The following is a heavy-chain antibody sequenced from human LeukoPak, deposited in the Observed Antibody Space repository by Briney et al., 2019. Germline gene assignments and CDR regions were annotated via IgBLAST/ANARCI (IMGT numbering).Heavy chain of an antibody. CDR1: GFTFYDYG. Sequence: GGSLRLSCAASGFTFYDYGMTWVRQAPGKGLEWVSTISGSGLSTYYADSVKGRFTISRDNSNNTVFLQMNSLRAEDTAVYFCAKARTHEYSNYNYWGQGTLVTVSS. D-gene: IGHD4-11*01. J-gene: IGHJ4*02. CDR2: ISGSGLST. V-gene: IGHV3-23*01. CDR3: AKARTHEYSNYNY.